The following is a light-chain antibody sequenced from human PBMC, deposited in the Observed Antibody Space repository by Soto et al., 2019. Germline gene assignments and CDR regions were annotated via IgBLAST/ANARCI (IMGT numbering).Light chain of an antibody. Sequence: DIQMTQSPSTLSASVRDTVTITFRASESISIWLAWYQQKPGKAPNLLINKASSLQSEVPSRFSGSGSGTEFTLTITSLQPDDFGVYYCQQYKSSSTFCQLTKVDVK. CDR2: KAS. CDR1: ESISIW. J-gene: IGKJ1*01. CDR3: QQYKSSST. V-gene: IGKV1-5*03.